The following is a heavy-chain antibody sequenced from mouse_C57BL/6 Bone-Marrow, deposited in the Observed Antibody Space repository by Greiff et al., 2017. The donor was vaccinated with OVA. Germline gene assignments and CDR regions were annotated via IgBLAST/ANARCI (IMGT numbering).Heavy chain of an antibody. Sequence: VQLQQPGAELVKPGASVKLSCKASGYTFTSYWMQWVKQRPGQGLEWIGEIDPSDSYTNYNQKFKGKATLTVATSSSTAYMQISSLTSEDSAVYYCASLGHAMDYWGQGTSVTVSS. CDR1: GYTFTSYW. D-gene: IGHD4-1*01. V-gene: IGHV1-50*01. CDR2: IDPSDSYT. CDR3: ASLGHAMDY. J-gene: IGHJ4*01.